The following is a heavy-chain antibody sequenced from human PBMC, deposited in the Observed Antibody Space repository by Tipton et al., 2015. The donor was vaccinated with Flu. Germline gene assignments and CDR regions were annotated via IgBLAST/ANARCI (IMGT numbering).Heavy chain of an antibody. CDR1: GSYV. D-gene: IGHD2-8*02. Sequence: QLVQSGGGLVQPGGSLRLSCPTSGSYVMHWVRQAPGKGLEWVAAISQDGNSRYYGDSVKGRFTISRDNAKNSLYLQMNSLGAEDTAVYYCARDRGYCSVGVCYMDVWGQGTTVTVSS. CDR2: ISQDGNSR. V-gene: IGHV3-30-3*01. CDR3: ARDRGYCSVGVCYMDV. J-gene: IGHJ6*01.